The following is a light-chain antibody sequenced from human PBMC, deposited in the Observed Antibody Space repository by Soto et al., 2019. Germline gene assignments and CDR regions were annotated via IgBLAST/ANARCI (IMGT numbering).Light chain of an antibody. V-gene: IGLV2-14*01. CDR1: SSDVGAYIY. Sequence: QSVLAQPASVSGSPGQSITISCTGTSSDVGAYIYVSWYQHHPGKAPKVMIYEVTNRPSGVSDRFSGSKPGNTASLTISGLQAEDEADYYCCSYTSSRTYVFGTGTKATVL. CDR3: CSYTSSRTYV. CDR2: EVT. J-gene: IGLJ1*01.